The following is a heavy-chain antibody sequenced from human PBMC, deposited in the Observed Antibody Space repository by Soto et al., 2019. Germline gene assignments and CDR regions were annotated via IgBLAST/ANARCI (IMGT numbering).Heavy chain of an antibody. J-gene: IGHJ4*02. D-gene: IGHD3-16*01. V-gene: IGHV3-74*01. CDR2: INSDGSTT. CDR1: GFTFSDYW. CDR3: ARGGTRAHEY. Sequence: EVQLVESGGGLVQPGESLRLSCAASGFTFSDYWMHWVRQAPGKGLVWVSRINSDGSTTTHADSVKGRFTISRDNAKNTVYLQMNSLRAEDTAVYYCARGGTRAHEYWGQGTLVTVSS.